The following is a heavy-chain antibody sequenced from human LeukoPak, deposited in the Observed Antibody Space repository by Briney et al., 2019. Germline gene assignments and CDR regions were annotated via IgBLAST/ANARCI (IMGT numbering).Heavy chain of an antibody. CDR1: GDIFTSNG. J-gene: IGHJ5*02. D-gene: IGHD3-3*01. CDR3: ARHSEWNPEEFDP. V-gene: IGHV1-18*01. CDR2: ISAYNGNT. Sequence: ASVRVSCKASGDIFTSNGFSWVRQAPGQGREWMGWISAYNGNTNYAQKFQGRVTLTTHTSTSTAYMELRSLRSDHTAVYYCARHSEWNPEEFDPWGQGTLVTVSS.